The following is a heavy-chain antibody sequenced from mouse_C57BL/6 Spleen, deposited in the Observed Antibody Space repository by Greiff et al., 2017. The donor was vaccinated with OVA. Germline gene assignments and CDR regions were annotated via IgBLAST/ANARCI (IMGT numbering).Heavy chain of an antibody. CDR1: GYSFTSYY. CDR3: ARGGKWDYYAMDY. V-gene: IGHV1-66*01. CDR2: IYPGSGNT. J-gene: IGHJ4*01. Sequence: VQLVESGPELVKPGASVKISCKASGYSFTSYYIHWVKQRPGQGLEWIGWIYPGSGNTKYNEKFKGKATLTADTSSSTAYMQLSSLTSEDSAVYYCARGGKWDYYAMDYWGQGTSVTVSS.